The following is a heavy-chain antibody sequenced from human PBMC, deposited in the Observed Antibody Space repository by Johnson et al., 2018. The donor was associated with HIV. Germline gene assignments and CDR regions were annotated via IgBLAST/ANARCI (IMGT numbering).Heavy chain of an antibody. V-gene: IGHV3-23*04. Sequence: VQLVESGGGLVQPGRSLRLSCAASGFTFSSYAMDWVRQTPGKGLAWVSAVSAGGDNTYYADSVEGRFTISRDNSKNTLYLQMNSLRAEDTAVYYCARSMRGAFDIWGQGTMVTVSS. CDR3: ARSMRGAFDI. CDR2: VSAGGDNT. D-gene: IGHD3-10*01. CDR1: GFTFSSYA. J-gene: IGHJ3*02.